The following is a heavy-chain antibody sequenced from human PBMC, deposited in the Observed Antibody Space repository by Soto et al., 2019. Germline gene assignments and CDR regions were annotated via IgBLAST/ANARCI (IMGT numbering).Heavy chain of an antibody. D-gene: IGHD5-12*01. Sequence: PGGSLRLSCAASGFTFSSYGMHWVRQAPGKGLEWVAVIWYDGSNKYYADSVKGRFTISRDNSKNTLYLQMNSLRAEDTAVYYCARDRTRDGYQAAFDYWGQGTLVTVSS. J-gene: IGHJ4*02. CDR1: GFTFSSYG. CDR2: IWYDGSNK. V-gene: IGHV3-33*01. CDR3: ARDRTRDGYQAAFDY.